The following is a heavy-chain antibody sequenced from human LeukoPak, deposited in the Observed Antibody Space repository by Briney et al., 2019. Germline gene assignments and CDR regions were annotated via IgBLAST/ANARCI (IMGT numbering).Heavy chain of an antibody. D-gene: IGHD2-21*01. CDR1: GSTFSNAL. CDR3: TTDGTGPNCGGNCLGY. CDR2: IKMKTAGATT. Sequence: AVAGSTFSNALTGCVRHPAGDWREWVGRIKMKTAGATTDYAAPLNGRFNISKHDSKHTLCLQMNSLKTEDTGVYYCTTDGTGPNCGGNCLGYWGQGTLVTVSS. V-gene: IGHV3-15*01. J-gene: IGHJ4*02.